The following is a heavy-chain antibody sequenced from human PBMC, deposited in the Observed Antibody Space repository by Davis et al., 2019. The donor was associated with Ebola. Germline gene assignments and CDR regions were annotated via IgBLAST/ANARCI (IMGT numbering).Heavy chain of an antibody. Sequence: AASVKVSCKASGYTFTGYHMHWVRQAPGQGLEWMGRINPNSGGTNYAQKFQGRVTMTTDTSTSTAYMELRSLRSDDTAVYYCARKTHFDYWGQGTLVTVSS. CDR3: ARKTHFDY. V-gene: IGHV1-2*06. CDR2: INPNSGGT. CDR1: GYTFTGYH. J-gene: IGHJ4*02.